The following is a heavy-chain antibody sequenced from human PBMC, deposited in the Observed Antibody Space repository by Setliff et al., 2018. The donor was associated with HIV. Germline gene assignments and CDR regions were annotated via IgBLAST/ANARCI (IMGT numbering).Heavy chain of an antibody. CDR2: IYPSGST. J-gene: IGHJ4*02. D-gene: IGHD5-18*01. Sequence: PSETLSLTCTVSGGSISSNNYFWSWIRQPAGKGLEWIGHIYPSGSTNYNPSLKSRVTISIDTSKNQFSLKLSSVTAADTAVYYCARSVDTTLVPAYYFDYWGQGTLVTVSS. CDR3: ARSVDTTLVPAYYFDY. CDR1: GGSISSNNYF. V-gene: IGHV4-61*10.